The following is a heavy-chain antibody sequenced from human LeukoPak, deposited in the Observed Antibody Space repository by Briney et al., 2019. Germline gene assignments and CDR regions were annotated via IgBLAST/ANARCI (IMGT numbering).Heavy chain of an antibody. D-gene: IGHD3-22*01. V-gene: IGHV1-69*01. CDR3: ARESLITMTFDY. J-gene: IGHJ4*02. Sequence: SVKVSCKASGGTFSSYAISWVRQAPGQGLEWMGGIIPIFGTANYAQKFQGRVTITADESTSTAYMEPSSLRSEDTAVYYCARESLITMTFDYWGQGTLVTVSS. CDR2: IIPIFGTA. CDR1: GGTFSSYA.